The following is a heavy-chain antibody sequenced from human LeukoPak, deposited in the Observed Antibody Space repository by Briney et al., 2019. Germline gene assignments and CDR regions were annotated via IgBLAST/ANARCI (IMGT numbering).Heavy chain of an antibody. CDR1: GDSISSYY. Sequence: PSEALSLTCTVSGDSISSYYWSWIRQPAGKGLEWIGRIYTSGSTNYNPSLKSRVTMSVDTSKNQFSLKLSSVTAADTAVYYCARHLVVPAATHYYFDYWGQGTLVTVSS. V-gene: IGHV4-4*07. J-gene: IGHJ4*02. CDR2: IYTSGST. CDR3: ARHLVVPAATHYYFDY. D-gene: IGHD2-2*01.